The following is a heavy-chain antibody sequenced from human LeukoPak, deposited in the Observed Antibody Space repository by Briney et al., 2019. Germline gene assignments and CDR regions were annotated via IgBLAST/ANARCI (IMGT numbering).Heavy chain of an antibody. D-gene: IGHD1-7*01. CDR1: GFTFSSYA. Sequence: GGSLRLSCAASGFTFSSYAMSWVRQAPGKGLEWVSAISGSGGSTYYADSVKGRFTISRDNSKNTLYLQMNSLRAEDTAVYYCAKDLGNWNSGTPRSYWGQGTLVTVSS. CDR3: AKDLGNWNSGTPRSY. CDR2: ISGSGGST. V-gene: IGHV3-23*01. J-gene: IGHJ4*02.